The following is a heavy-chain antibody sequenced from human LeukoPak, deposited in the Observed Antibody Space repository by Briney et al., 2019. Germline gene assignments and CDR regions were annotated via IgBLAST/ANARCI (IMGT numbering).Heavy chain of an antibody. D-gene: IGHD1-26*01. CDR3: LTIVETTIDGFDI. J-gene: IGHJ3*02. CDR1: GFPFSSYW. Sequence: QPGGSLRLSCAASGFPFSSYWMSWVRQAPAKGLEWVANIKPDGSEKYYVDSVKGRFTISGDDAKKTLYLQMNSLRAEDTAVYYCLTIVETTIDGFDIWGQGAMVTVSS. CDR2: IKPDGSEK. V-gene: IGHV3-7*01.